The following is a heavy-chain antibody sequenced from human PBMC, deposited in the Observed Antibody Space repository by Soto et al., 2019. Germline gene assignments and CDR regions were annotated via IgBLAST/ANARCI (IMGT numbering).Heavy chain of an antibody. CDR2: IYWDDDK. CDR1: GFSLTTSGVD. D-gene: IGHD3-3*01. CDR3: AHRVLRTVFGLVTTTAIYFDF. V-gene: IGHV2-5*02. J-gene: IGHJ4*02. Sequence: ESGPTVVRPTETLTLTCRFSGFSLTTSGVDVGWIRQSPGKAPEWLALIYWDDDKRYSASLKSRLTITKDTSKNQVVLTVSDLDPTDAATYYCAHRVLRTVFGLVTTTAIYFDFWGQGTPVAVSS.